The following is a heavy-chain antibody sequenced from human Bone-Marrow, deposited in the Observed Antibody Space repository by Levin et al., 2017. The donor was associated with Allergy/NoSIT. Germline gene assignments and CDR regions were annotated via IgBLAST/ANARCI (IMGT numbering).Heavy chain of an antibody. Sequence: PSETLSLTCTLSGASFSNFFWSWMRQPPGKALEWIGYVSDSGSTKYNPSLKSRITISMDTSKNQFSLNLTSLTTADTAVYYCTRGNGFFYYWGQGTLVTVSS. D-gene: IGHD2-8*01. V-gene: IGHV4-59*01. CDR3: TRGNGFFYY. CDR2: VSDSGST. CDR1: GASFSNFF. J-gene: IGHJ4*02.